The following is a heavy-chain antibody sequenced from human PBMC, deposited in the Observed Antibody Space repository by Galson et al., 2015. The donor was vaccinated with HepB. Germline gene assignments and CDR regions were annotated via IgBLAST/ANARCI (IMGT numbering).Heavy chain of an antibody. CDR2: INDSGGNT. CDR3: TRRGSGNYDDD. V-gene: IGHV3-23*01. Sequence: SLRLSCAASGFDFSSYDMNWVRQTPGKGLERVSRINDSGGNTYYADSVRGRFTIPRDNSKNTLYMDMNNLRVDDTAIYYCTRRGSGNYDDDWGQGRLVTVSS. J-gene: IGHJ4*02. CDR1: GFDFSSYD. D-gene: IGHD6-19*01.